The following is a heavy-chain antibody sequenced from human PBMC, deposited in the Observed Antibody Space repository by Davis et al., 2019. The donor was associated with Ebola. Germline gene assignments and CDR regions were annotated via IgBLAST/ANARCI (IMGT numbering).Heavy chain of an antibody. CDR3: AKSRGSSWYGMDV. J-gene: IGHJ6*02. D-gene: IGHD6-13*01. Sequence: GGSLRLSCAASGFTFSSYGMHWVRQAPGKGLEWVAVISYDGSNKYYADSVKGRFTISRDNSKNTLYLQMNSLRAEDTAVYYCAKSRGSSWYGMDVWGQGTTVTVFS. V-gene: IGHV3-30*18. CDR1: GFTFSSYG. CDR2: ISYDGSNK.